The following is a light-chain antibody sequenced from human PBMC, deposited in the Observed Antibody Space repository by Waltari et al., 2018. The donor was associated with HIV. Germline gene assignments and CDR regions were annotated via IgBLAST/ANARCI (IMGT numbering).Light chain of an antibody. V-gene: IGKV1-5*03. Sequence: DVQMTQSPSTLSASIGDRVIITCRASQNVDDWVAWYQHKPGQAPDLLIYKASNLRNGVPPRFSGSRSGAEFTLAINSLQSEDVGIYYCQYYFKFWTFGQGTRVE. CDR1: QNVDDW. CDR2: KAS. J-gene: IGKJ1*01. CDR3: QYYFKFWT.